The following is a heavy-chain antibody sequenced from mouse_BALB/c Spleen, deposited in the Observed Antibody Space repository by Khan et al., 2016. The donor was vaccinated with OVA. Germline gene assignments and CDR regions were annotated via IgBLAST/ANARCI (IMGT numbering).Heavy chain of an antibody. CDR3: ARTARMKY. J-gene: IGHJ2*01. CDR2: ISYSGTT. CDR1: GYSITSGYV. Sequence: EVQLQESGPGLVKPSQSLSLTCTVTGYSITSGYVWNWIRQLPGNLLEWMVYISYSGTTNYNPSHKSRTSITRDTSKNQFFLQLNSVTTEDTATYYCARTARMKYWGQGTTLTVSS. D-gene: IGHD1-2*01. V-gene: IGHV3-2*02.